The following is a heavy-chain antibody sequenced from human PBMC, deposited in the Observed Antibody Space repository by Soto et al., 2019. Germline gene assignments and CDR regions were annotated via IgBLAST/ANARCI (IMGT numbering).Heavy chain of an antibody. V-gene: IGHV3-30-3*01. D-gene: IGHD6-13*01. CDR3: ARDRIAAFVNVSRY. Sequence: GGSLRLSCTASGFTFSSYAMHWVRQAPGKGLEWVAVISYDGSNKYYADSVKGRFTISRDNSKNTLYLQMNSLRAEDTAVYYSARDRIAAFVNVSRYCGDVTLFTV. CDR1: GFTFSSYA. CDR2: ISYDGSNK. J-gene: IGHJ4*01.